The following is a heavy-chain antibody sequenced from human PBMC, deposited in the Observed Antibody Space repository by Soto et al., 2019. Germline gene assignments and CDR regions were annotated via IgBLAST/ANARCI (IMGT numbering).Heavy chain of an antibody. Sequence: SETLSLTCTVSGGSISSSSYYWGWIRQPPGKGLEWIGSIYYSGSTYYNPSLKSRVTISVDTSKNQFSLKLSSVTAADTAVYYCARHPRRYGMDVWGQGTTVTVSS. CDR3: ARHPRRYGMDV. V-gene: IGHV4-39*01. J-gene: IGHJ6*02. CDR1: GGSISSSSYY. CDR2: IYYSGST.